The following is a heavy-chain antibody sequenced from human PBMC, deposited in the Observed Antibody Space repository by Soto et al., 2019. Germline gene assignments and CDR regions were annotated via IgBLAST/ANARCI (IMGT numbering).Heavy chain of an antibody. J-gene: IGHJ5*02. V-gene: IGHV4-31*03. CDR3: ARANYIVVVPAATANWFDP. D-gene: IGHD2-2*01. CDR2: IYYSGST. CDR1: GGSISSGGYY. Sequence: SETLSLTCTVSGGSISSGGYYWSWIRQHPGKGLEWIGYIYYSGSTYYNPSLKSRVTISVDTSKNQFSLKLSSVTAADTAVYYCARANYIVVVPAATANWFDPWGQGTLVTVS.